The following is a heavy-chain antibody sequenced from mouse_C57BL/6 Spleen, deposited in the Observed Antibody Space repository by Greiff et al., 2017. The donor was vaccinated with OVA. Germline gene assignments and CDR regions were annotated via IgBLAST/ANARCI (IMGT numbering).Heavy chain of an antibody. Sequence: VQLQQPGAELAIPGASVKLSCKASGYTFTSYWMHWVKQRPGQGLEWIGEIDPSDSYTNYNQKFKGKSTLTVDKSSSTAYMQLSSLTSEDSAVYYSARSLLRGNYAMDDSGQGTSVTVSS. CDR1: GYTFTSYW. V-gene: IGHV1-69*01. CDR2: IDPSDSYT. J-gene: IGHJ4*01. D-gene: IGHD1-1*01. CDR3: ARSLLRGNYAMDD.